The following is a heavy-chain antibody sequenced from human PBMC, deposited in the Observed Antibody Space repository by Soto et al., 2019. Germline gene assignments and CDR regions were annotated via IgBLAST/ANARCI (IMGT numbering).Heavy chain of an antibody. CDR1: GFPFDDYA. CDR3: AKGATLIRGVTYYYYGMDV. Sequence: EVQLVESGGGLVQPGRSLRLSCAASGFPFDDYAMHWVRQAPGKGLEWVSSISWDSGSIGYADSVKGRFIISRDNGKNSLYLQMNSLRVEDTALYYCAKGATLIRGVTYYYYGMDVWGQGTTVTVSS. D-gene: IGHD3-10*01. J-gene: IGHJ6*02. V-gene: IGHV3-9*01. CDR2: ISWDSGSI.